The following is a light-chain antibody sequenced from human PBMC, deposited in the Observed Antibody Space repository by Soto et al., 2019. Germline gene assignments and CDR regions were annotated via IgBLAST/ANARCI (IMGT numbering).Light chain of an antibody. CDR2: GAS. V-gene: IGKV3-20*01. CDR3: QQYGGSPLWT. J-gene: IGKJ1*01. Sequence: EIVFTQSPGTLFLSPGERATLSCRAIQSVSSSYLAWYQQKPGQAPRLLIYGASSRATGIPDRFSGSGSGTDFTLTISRLEPEDFAVYYCQQYGGSPLWTFGQGTKVDI. CDR1: QSVSSSY.